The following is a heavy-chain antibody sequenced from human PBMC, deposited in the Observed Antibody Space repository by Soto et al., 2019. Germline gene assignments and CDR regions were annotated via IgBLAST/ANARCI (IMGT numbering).Heavy chain of an antibody. V-gene: IGHV3-15*07. D-gene: IGHD3-22*01. CDR1: GFTITNAW. CDR2: IKSKTDGGTT. J-gene: IGHJ4*02. CDR3: TTDPVTMIVVVPSSG. Sequence: ASSQRLSCAASGFTITNAWMTCVPQAPGKGLEWVGRIKSKTDGGTTDYAAPVKGRFTISRDDSKNTLYLQMNSLKTEDTAVYYCTTDPVTMIVVVPSSGWGQGT.